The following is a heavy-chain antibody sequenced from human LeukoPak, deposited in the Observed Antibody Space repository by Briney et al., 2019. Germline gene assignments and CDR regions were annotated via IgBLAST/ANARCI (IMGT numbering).Heavy chain of an antibody. V-gene: IGHV4-34*01. CDR2: ISHSGST. Sequence: PSETLSLTCAVYGGSFSGYYWSWIRQPPGKGLEWIGEISHSGSTNYNPSLKSRVTISVDTSKNQFSLKLSSVAAADTAVYYCARRDYSSGWPWYFDLWGRGTLVTVSS. CDR1: GGSFSGYY. D-gene: IGHD6-19*01. J-gene: IGHJ2*01. CDR3: ARRDYSSGWPWYFDL.